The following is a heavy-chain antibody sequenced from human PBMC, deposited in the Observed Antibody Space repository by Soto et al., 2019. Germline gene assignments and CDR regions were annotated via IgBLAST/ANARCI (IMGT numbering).Heavy chain of an antibody. CDR3: ARRSWRSSGWYDY. CDR2: IYYSGST. D-gene: IGHD6-19*01. CDR1: GGSISSYY. V-gene: IGHV4-59*08. J-gene: IGHJ4*02. Sequence: SETLSLTCTVSGGSISSYYWSWIRQPPGKGLEWIGYIYYSGSTNYNPSLKSRVTISVDTSKNQFSLKLSSVTAADTAVYYCARRSWRSSGWYDYWGQGTRVTVSS.